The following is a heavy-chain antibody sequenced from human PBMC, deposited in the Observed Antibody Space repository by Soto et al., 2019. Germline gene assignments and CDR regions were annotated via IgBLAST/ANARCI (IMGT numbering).Heavy chain of an antibody. CDR2: IYYSGST. J-gene: IGHJ6*02. CDR1: GGSVSSGSYY. Sequence: NPSETLSLTCTVSGGSVSSGSYYWSWIRQPPGKGLEWIGYIYYSGSTNYNPSLKSRVTISVDTSKNQFSLKLSSVTAADTAVYYCARDAVNEHYYYGMVVWGQGTTVTVSS. CDR3: ARDAVNEHYYYGMVV. V-gene: IGHV4-61*01. D-gene: IGHD1-1*01.